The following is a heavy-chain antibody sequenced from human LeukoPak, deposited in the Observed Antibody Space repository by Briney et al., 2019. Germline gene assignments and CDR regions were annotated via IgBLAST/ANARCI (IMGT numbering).Heavy chain of an antibody. Sequence: ASVKVSCKASGYTFTSYYMHWVRQAPGQGLEWMGIINPSGGSTSYAQKFQGRVTITTDESTSTAYMELSSLRSEDTAVYYCARGGMITSGVDYWGQGTLVTVSS. J-gene: IGHJ4*02. CDR1: GYTFTSYY. CDR3: ARGGMITSGVDY. D-gene: IGHD3-16*01. CDR2: INPSGGST. V-gene: IGHV1-46*01.